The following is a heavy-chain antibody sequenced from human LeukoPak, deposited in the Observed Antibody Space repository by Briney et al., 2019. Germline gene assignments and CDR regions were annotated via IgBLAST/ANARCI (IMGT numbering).Heavy chain of an antibody. CDR3: VQNIPGTIEH. CDR2: IYPTGTT. J-gene: IGHJ1*01. CDR1: GGSISGSTYY. D-gene: IGHD1-7*01. V-gene: IGHV4-39*01. Sequence: PSETLSLTCTVSGGSISGSTYYWGWIRQPPGKGLECVGNIYPTGTTYYNPSLKSRVTISIDTSKSQFSLRLSSVTAADTAVYYCVQNIPGTIEHWGQGTLVTVSS.